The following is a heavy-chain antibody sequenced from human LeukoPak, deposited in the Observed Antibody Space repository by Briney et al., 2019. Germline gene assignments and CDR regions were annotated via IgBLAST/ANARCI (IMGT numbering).Heavy chain of an antibody. D-gene: IGHD5-24*01. J-gene: IGHJ6*02. Sequence: SVKVSCKSSVGTLSSYAISWVRQAPGQGREWMGGIIPIFGTANYAQKFQGRVTITADESTSTAYMKLSSLRCEDTAVYYCARVALGRRWLQTSYYYGMDVWGQGATVTVSS. CDR1: VGTLSSYA. CDR2: IIPIFGTA. CDR3: ARVALGRRWLQTSYYYGMDV. V-gene: IGHV1-69*13.